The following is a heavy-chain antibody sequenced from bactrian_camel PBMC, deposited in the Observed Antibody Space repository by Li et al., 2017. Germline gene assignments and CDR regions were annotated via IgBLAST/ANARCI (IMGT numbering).Heavy chain of an antibody. CDR1: RYTYNAYC. CDR2: IDSRGTT. D-gene: IGHD8*01. V-gene: IGHV3S53*01. Sequence: HVQLVESGGGSVQAGGSLRLSCAGSRYTYNAYCMGWFRQAPGKEREGVARIDSRGTTEYVDSVKGRFTISRGDAKNTVHLQMDNLKVEDTAMYTCATIRYCGERGGRLELVRYTDIEGHGTQVTVS. J-gene: IGHJ4*01.